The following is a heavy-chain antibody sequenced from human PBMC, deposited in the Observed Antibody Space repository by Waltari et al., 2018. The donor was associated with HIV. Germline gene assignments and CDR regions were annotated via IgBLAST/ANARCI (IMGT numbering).Heavy chain of an antibody. Sequence: EVQLVESGGVVVQPGGSLRLSCAASGFTFDDYTMHWVRQAPGKGLEWVSLISWDGGSTYYEDSVQGRFTISRDNSKNSLYLQMNSLRTEDTALYYCANLHLRTTGTRMRAFDIWGQGTMVTVSS. V-gene: IGHV3-43*01. J-gene: IGHJ3*02. D-gene: IGHD1-1*01. CDR3: ANLHLRTTGTRMRAFDI. CDR2: ISWDGGST. CDR1: GFTFDDYT.